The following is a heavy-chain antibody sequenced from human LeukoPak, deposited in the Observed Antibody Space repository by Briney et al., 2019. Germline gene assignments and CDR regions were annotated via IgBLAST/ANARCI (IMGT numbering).Heavy chain of an antibody. D-gene: IGHD6-13*01. CDR1: GFMFSSYW. V-gene: IGHV3-7*01. CDR2: IKEDGSEK. Sequence: GGSLRLSCAASGFMFSSYWMSWVRQAPGKGLEWVADIKEDGSEKSYVDSVKGRFTISRDNAKNSLYLQMNTLRAEDTAVYYCARAAYSNNWYKWFDSWGQGTLVTVSS. J-gene: IGHJ5*01. CDR3: ARAAYSNNWYKWFDS.